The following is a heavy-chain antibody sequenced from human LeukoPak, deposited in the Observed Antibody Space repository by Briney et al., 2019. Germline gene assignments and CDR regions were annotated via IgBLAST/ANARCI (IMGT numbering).Heavy chain of an antibody. V-gene: IGHV1-18*01. D-gene: IGHD4-17*01. CDR1: GYTFTSYG. CDR2: ISAYNGNT. J-gene: IGHJ5*02. CDR3: ASTRPSFTVTSWGWFDP. Sequence: GASVKVSCKASGYTFTSYGISWVRQAPGQGLEWMGWISAYNGNTNYAQKLQGRVTMTTDTSTSTAYMELRSLRSDDTAGYYCASTRPSFTVTSWGWFDPWGQGTLVTVSS.